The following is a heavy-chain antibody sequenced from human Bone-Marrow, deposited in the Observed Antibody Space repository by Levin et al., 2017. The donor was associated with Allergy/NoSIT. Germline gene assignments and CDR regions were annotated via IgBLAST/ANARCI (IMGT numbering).Heavy chain of an antibody. CDR1: GFTLSSYS. CDR3: ARRHGDYVGSFEY. CDR2: ISTTSNTI. J-gene: IGHJ4*02. V-gene: IGHV3-48*04. Sequence: LSLTCAASGFTLSSYSMNWVRQAPGKGLEWVSYISTTSNTIYYADSVKGRFTISRDNARNSLYLQMNGLRADDAGVYYCARRHGDYVGSFEYWGQGTLVTVSS. D-gene: IGHD4-17*01.